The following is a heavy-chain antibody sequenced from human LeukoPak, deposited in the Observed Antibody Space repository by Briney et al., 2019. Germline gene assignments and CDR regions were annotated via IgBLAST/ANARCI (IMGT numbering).Heavy chain of an antibody. D-gene: IGHD6-19*01. V-gene: IGHV3-48*01. CDR2: ISSSSSTI. CDR3: ARDMKPVAHFVYWFDP. CDR1: GFTFSSYA. J-gene: IGHJ5*02. Sequence: GGSLRLSCAASGFTFSSYAMSWVRQAPGKGLEWVSYISSSSSTIYYADSVKGRFTISRDNAKNSLYLQMNSLRAEDTAVYYCARDMKPVAHFVYWFDPWDQGTLVTVSS.